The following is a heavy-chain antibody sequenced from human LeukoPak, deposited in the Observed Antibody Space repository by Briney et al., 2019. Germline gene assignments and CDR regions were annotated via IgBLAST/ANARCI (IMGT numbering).Heavy chain of an antibody. CDR3: AEKIAVAPYYFDF. D-gene: IGHD6-19*01. Sequence: SGTLSLTCAVSGGSISTTHLWTWVRLPPGKGLEWIGEIHHSGSTNSDPSLKSRVTISVDKSKNQFSLRLTSVIAAHTALYCCAEKIAVAPYYFDFWGQGTLVTVSS. CDR1: GGSISTTHL. CDR2: IHHSGST. J-gene: IGHJ4*02. V-gene: IGHV4-4*01.